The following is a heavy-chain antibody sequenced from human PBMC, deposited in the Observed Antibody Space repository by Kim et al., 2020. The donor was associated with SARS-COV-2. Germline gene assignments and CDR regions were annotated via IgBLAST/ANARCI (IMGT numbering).Heavy chain of an antibody. V-gene: IGHV3-48*02. J-gene: IGHJ4*02. CDR3: ASGGYSYGRTRYYFDY. Sequence: GGSLRLSCAASGFTFSSYSMNWVRQAPGKGLEWVSYISSSSSTIYYADSVKGRFTISRDNAKNSLYLQMNSLRDEDTAVYYCASGGYSYGRTRYYFDYWGQGTLVTVSS. CDR1: GFTFSSYS. D-gene: IGHD5-18*01. CDR2: ISSSSSTI.